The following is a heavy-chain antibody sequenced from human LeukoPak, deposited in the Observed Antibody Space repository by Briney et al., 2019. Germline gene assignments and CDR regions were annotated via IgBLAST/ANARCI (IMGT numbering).Heavy chain of an antibody. CDR1: GFTFSSYA. CDR3: AKGPWPNTYYYDSSGYAGLNFDY. CDR2: ISGSGGST. D-gene: IGHD3-22*01. V-gene: IGHV3-23*01. J-gene: IGHJ4*02. Sequence: GGSLRLSCAASGFTFSSYAMSWVRQAPGKGLEWVSAISGSGGSTYYADSVKGRFTISRDNSKNTLYLQMNGLRAEDTAVYYCAKGPWPNTYYYDSSGYAGLNFDYWGQGTLVTVSS.